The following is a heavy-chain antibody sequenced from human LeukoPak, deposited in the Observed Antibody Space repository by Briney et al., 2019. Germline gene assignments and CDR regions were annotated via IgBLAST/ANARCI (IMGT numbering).Heavy chain of an antibody. J-gene: IGHJ4*02. CDR2: ISSSSGHI. CDR1: GFTFSYYN. D-gene: IGHD6-19*01. V-gene: IGHV3-21*01. CDR3: ARDPGTVADPYFDY. Sequence: SGGPLRLSCSASGFTFSYYNMKWLRQPPGKGLEWVSSISSSSGHIHYADSVNGRFTISRDIANNSLYLQMNSLRDEETAVYYCARDPGTVADPYFDYWGQGSLVTVSS.